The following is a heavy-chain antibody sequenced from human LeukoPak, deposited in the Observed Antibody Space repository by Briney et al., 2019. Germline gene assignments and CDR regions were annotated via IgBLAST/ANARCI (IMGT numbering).Heavy chain of an antibody. CDR3: ARDLSMSYSVDY. V-gene: IGHV3-30*04. CDR2: ISWDGNVK. Sequence: PGGSLRLSCAASGFTFSSHAMHWVRQAPGKGLEWLAFISWDGNVKYCADSVEGRFTISRDSPKNTLFLQMNSLRAEDTAVYYCARDLSMSYSVDYWGQGTLVTVSS. J-gene: IGHJ4*02. CDR1: GFTFSSHA. D-gene: IGHD2-21*01.